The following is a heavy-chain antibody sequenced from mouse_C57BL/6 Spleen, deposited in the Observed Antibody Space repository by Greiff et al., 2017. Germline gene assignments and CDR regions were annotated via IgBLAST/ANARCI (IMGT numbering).Heavy chain of an antibody. CDR3: VVSVAYYSNYEAMDY. V-gene: IGHV1-64*01. Sequence: QVQLQQPGAELVKPGASVKLSCKASGYTFTSYWLHWVKQRPGQGLEWIGMIHPNSGSTNYKEKFKSKATLTVDKSSSTAYMQLSSLTSEDSAVYYCVVSVAYYSNYEAMDYWGQGTSVTVSS. CDR1: GYTFTSYW. CDR2: IHPNSGST. D-gene: IGHD2-5*01. J-gene: IGHJ4*01.